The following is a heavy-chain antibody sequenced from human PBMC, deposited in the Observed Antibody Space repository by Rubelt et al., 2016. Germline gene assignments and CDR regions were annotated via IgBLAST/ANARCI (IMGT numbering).Heavy chain of an antibody. D-gene: IGHD6-13*01. V-gene: IGHV1-18*01. CDR2: ISAYNGNT. J-gene: IGHJ4*02. CDR3: ARDTRYSSSSNFDY. CDR1: GYTFTSYG. Sequence: QVQLVQSGAEVKKPGASVKVSCKASGYTFTSYGISWVRQAPGQGLEWMGWISAYNGNTNYAQKRRGRVTMTTDTATSTAFMELRSLRSDDTAVYYCARDTRYSSSSNFDYWGQGTLVTVSS.